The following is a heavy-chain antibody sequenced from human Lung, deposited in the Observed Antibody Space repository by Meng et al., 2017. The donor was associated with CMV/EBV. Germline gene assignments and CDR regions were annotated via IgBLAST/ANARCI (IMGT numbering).Heavy chain of an antibody. CDR3: ARGNIVGATLDY. CDR2: MNPNSGNT. CDR1: GYTFTGYD. Sequence: ASVKVSCKASGYTFTGYDINWVRQATGQGLEWMGWMNPNSGNTGYAQKFQGRVTMTRNTSISTAYMELSSLRSEDTAVYYCARGNIVGATLDYWGQGTLVTVSS. J-gene: IGHJ4*02. V-gene: IGHV1-8*01. D-gene: IGHD1-26*01.